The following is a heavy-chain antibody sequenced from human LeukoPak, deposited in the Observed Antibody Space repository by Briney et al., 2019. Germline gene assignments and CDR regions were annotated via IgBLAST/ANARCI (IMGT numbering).Heavy chain of an antibody. V-gene: IGHV4-38-2*01. CDR1: GYSLGKNYY. CDR3: ARYDSRGSASTKFDY. D-gene: IGHD3-3*01. CDR2: IYGRAST. Sequence: SETLSLACAVSGYSLGKNYYWGWIRQSPGKGLEWIGRIYGRASTSYNPSLMNRVTMSVDTSKNHFSLQLTSVTAADTAVYYCARYDSRGSASTKFDYWGPGIQVTVSS. J-gene: IGHJ4*02.